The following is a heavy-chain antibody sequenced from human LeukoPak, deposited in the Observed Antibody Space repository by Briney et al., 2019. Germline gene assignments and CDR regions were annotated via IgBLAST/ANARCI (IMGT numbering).Heavy chain of an antibody. CDR2: INWGSNHI. D-gene: IGHD6-19*01. Sequence: PGGSLRLSCAASGFNFSNYGMSWVRQAPGKGLEWVSSINWGSNHIYYADAVQGRFTISRDNAKNSLYLQMNSLRAEDTAIYYCARDNSGWSRDYWGQGTLVTVSS. CDR1: GFNFSNYG. V-gene: IGHV3-21*06. J-gene: IGHJ4*02. CDR3: ARDNSGWSRDY.